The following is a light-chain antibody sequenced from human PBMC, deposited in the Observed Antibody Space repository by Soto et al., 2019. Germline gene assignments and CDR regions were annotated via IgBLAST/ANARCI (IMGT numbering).Light chain of an antibody. CDR2: GAS. CDR1: QSVSSN. CDR3: QQYNNWPPSIT. V-gene: IGKV3-15*01. Sequence: EIVMTQSPATLSVSPGGRATLSCRASQSVSSNLAWYQQKPGQAPRLLIYGASTRATGIPARFSGSGSGTEFTLTISSLQSEDFAVYYCQQYNNWPPSITFGQGTRLEI. J-gene: IGKJ5*01.